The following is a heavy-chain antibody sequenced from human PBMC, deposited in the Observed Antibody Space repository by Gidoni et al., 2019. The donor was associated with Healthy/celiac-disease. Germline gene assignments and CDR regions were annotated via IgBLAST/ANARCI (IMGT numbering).Heavy chain of an antibody. CDR2: IFSNDEE. CDR3: ARRGDYGDSNFDY. CDR1: GLSLSKARMG. Sequence: QVTLKESGPVLLQPSENLTLTCTVSGLSLSKARMGGGWIRQPPGKAMQWLAHIFSNDEESYSTSLKSRLTIAKDTSNSQVVLTMTNMDPVYTATYYCARRGDYGDSNFDYWGQGTLVTVSS. D-gene: IGHD4-17*01. V-gene: IGHV2-26*01. J-gene: IGHJ4*02.